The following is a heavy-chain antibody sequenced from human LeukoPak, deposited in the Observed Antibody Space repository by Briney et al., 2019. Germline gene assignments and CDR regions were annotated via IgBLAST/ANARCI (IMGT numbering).Heavy chain of an antibody. Sequence: SETLSLTCTVSGGSISSGGYYWSWIRQHPGKGLEWIGYIYYSGSTYYNPSLKSRVTISVDTSKNQFSLKLSSVTAADTAVYYCARAIRYSGSYGFDYWGQGTLVTVSS. CDR1: GGSISSGGYY. CDR3: ARAIRYSGSYGFDY. V-gene: IGHV4-31*03. D-gene: IGHD1-26*01. CDR2: IYYSGST. J-gene: IGHJ4*02.